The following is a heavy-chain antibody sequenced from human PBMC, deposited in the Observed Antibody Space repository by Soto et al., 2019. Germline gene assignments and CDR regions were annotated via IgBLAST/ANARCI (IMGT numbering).Heavy chain of an antibody. Sequence: QVQLVESGGGVVQPGRSLRLSCAASGFTFSSYGMHWVRQAPGKGLEWVAVIWYDGSNKYYADSVKGRFTISRDNSKNTLYLQMNSLRAEDTAVYYCARGDFLGYSGYISIDYWGQGALVTVSS. CDR1: GFTFSSYG. CDR3: ARGDFLGYSGYISIDY. CDR2: IWYDGSNK. J-gene: IGHJ4*02. D-gene: IGHD5-12*01. V-gene: IGHV3-33*01.